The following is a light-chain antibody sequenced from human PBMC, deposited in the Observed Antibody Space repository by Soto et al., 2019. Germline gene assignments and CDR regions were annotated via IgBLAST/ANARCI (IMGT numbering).Light chain of an antibody. CDR3: QQYNSST. CDR2: GAS. Sequence: EVVVTQAPSILSVSPGAKTTLSCRASQSVGINVAWYQQKPGQAPRLLIYGASTRATGSPDRFSGSGSGTEFTLTISSLQPDDFATYYCQQYNSSTFGQGTKVDIK. J-gene: IGKJ1*01. V-gene: IGKV3-15*01. CDR1: QSVGIN.